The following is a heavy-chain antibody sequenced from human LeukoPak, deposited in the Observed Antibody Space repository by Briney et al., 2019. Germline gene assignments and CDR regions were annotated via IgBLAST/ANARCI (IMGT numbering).Heavy chain of an antibody. Sequence: SVEVSCKASGGTFSSYTISWVRQAPGQELEWMGRIIPILGIANYAQKFQGRVTITADKSTSTAYMELSSLRSEDTAVYCCARTGRVYYDSSGYFERALDHWGQGTLVTVSS. CDR2: IIPILGIA. CDR1: GGTFSSYT. CDR3: ARTGRVYYDSSGYFERALDH. D-gene: IGHD3-22*01. V-gene: IGHV1-69*02. J-gene: IGHJ5*02.